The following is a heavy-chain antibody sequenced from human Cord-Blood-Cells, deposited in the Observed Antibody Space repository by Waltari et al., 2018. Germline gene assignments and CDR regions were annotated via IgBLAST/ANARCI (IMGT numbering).Heavy chain of an antibody. CDR3: ARRGIAAAGDAFDI. J-gene: IGHJ3*02. D-gene: IGHD6-13*01. CDR2: IYYSGST. V-gene: IGHV4-39*01. Sequence: QLQLQESGPGLVKPSETLSPTCTVSGGPISSSSYYWGWIRQPPGKGLEWIGSIYYSGSTYYNPSLKSRVTISVDTSKNQFSLKLSSVTAADTAVYYCARRGIAAAGDAFDIWGQGTMVTVSS. CDR1: GGPISSSSYY.